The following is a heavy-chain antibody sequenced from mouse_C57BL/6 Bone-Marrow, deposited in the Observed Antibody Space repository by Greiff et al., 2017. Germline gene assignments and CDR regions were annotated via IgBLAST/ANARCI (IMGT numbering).Heavy chain of an antibody. CDR2: IFPGSGST. CDR1: GYTFTGYW. J-gene: IGHJ3*01. V-gene: IGHV1-9*01. D-gene: IGHD2-1*01. Sequence: QVQLQQSGAELMKPGASVKFSCKATGYTFTGYWIEWVKQRPGHGLEWIGEIFPGSGSTNYNEKFKGKATLTADTSSNTAYMQISSLTDEDSTICYCARGAIYYGNLFAYWGQGTLVTVSA. CDR3: ARGAIYYGNLFAY.